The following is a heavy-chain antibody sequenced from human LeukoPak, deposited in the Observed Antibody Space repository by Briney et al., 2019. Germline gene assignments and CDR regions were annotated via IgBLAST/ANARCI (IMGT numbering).Heavy chain of an antibody. D-gene: IGHD3-9*01. CDR2: IGRQGDSDAT. J-gene: IGHJ4*02. Sequence: GGSLRLSFAASGLPFSGSGIHWVRRASGKGLEWLGRIGRQGDSDATRYAASLKGKFTISRVDSRNTAYLQMNSLKTEDTAVYYCAGDYNFLTGLNYWGQGTLVTVSS. CDR1: GLPFSGSG. CDR3: AGDYNFLTGLNY. V-gene: IGHV3-73*01.